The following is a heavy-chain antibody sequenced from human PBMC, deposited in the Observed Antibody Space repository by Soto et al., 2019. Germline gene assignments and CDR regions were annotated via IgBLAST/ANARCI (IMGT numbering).Heavy chain of an antibody. V-gene: IGHV3-7*01. CDR3: ARDNPIYCSGGSCYADYYYGMDV. Sequence: RLSCAASGFTFSSYWMSWVRQAPGKGLEWVANIKQDGSEKYYVDSVKGRFTISRDNAKNSLYLQMNSLRAEDTAVYYCARDNPIYCSGGSCYADYYYGMDVWSQGTTVTVSS. CDR2: IKQDGSEK. J-gene: IGHJ6*02. CDR1: GFTFSSYW. D-gene: IGHD2-15*01.